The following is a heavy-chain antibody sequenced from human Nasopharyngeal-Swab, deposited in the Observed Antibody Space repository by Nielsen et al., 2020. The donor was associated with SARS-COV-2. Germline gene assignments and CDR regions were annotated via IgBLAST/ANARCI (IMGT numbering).Heavy chain of an antibody. CDR3: ARLNGIAAAGTGWFDP. Sequence: SETLSLTCTVSGGSISSGGYYWSWIRQHPGKGLEWIGYIYYSGSTYYNPSLKSRAAISVDTSKNQFSLKLSSVTAADTAVYYCARLNGIAAAGTGWFDPWGQGTLVTVSS. J-gene: IGHJ5*02. V-gene: IGHV4-31*03. CDR1: GGSISSGGYY. CDR2: IYYSGST. D-gene: IGHD6-13*01.